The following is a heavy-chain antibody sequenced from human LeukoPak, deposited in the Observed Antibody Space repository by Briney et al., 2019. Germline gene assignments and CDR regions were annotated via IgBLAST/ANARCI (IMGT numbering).Heavy chain of an antibody. Sequence: SQTLSLTCTVSGGSISSGGYYWSWIRQHPGKGLEWIGYIYSSGSTHYNPSLKSRVTISVDTSKNQFSLKLSSVTAADTAVYYCARGELDVGDYYYFDYWGQGTLVTVSS. CDR3: ARGELDVGDYYYFDY. J-gene: IGHJ4*02. CDR1: GGSISSGGYY. CDR2: IYSSGST. V-gene: IGHV4-31*03. D-gene: IGHD4-17*01.